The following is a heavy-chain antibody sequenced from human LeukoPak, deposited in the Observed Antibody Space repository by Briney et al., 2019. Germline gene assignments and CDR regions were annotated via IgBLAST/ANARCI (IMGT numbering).Heavy chain of an antibody. D-gene: IGHD2-2*02. CDR2: INPSVGST. J-gene: IGHJ6*02. CDR1: GNTLTSYY. Sequence: ASVKVSCKASGNTLTSYYLHWVRQAPGQGREWMGIINPSVGSTNYAQKFQGRVTMTRDTSISTAYMELSRLRSDDTAVYYCARDETPIVVPAAIDYYYGMDVWGQGTTVTVSS. CDR3: ARDETPIVVPAAIDYYYGMDV. V-gene: IGHV1-46*01.